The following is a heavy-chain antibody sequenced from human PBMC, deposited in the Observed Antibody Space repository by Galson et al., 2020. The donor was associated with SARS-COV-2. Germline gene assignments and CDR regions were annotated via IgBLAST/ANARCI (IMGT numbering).Heavy chain of an antibody. J-gene: IGHJ4*02. D-gene: IGHD3-3*02. CDR2: IRITSDYI. CDR3: ARGTMRTAFFDS. CDR1: EFIFSTYS. Sequence: GGSLRLSCVGSEFIFSTYSVHWVRQSPQKGLEWVASIRITSDYIYYRDSVKGRFTISRDNAENSLYLQMNNLRAEDTAVYYCARGTMRTAFFDSWGQGTLVTVSS. V-gene: IGHV3-21*06.